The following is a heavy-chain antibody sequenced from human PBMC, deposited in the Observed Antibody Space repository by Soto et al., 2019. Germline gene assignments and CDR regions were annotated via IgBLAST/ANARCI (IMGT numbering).Heavy chain of an antibody. CDR3: ARVGPNGWDFDY. V-gene: IGHV3-7*04. J-gene: IGHJ4*02. CDR1: GFTFSAYW. D-gene: IGHD6-19*01. CDR2: TNRGGSQK. Sequence: EVQLVESGGGLVQPGGSLRLSCAASGFTFSAYWMSWVRQAPGKGLEWVAITNRGGSQKFYVESVKGRFTISRDDTQSSLSLALNSLRPDDTAVYFCARVGPNGWDFDYWGRGTLVTVSS.